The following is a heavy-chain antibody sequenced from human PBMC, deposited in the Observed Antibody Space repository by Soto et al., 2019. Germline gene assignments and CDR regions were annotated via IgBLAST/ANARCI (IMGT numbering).Heavy chain of an antibody. CDR1: GFTFSSSA. CDR3: AKGTMATVTYSAS. Sequence: EIQLLASGGGLVQPGGSLRLSCAASGFTFSSSAMSWVRQAPGTGLEWVSAMTGSGGSTFYADSVKGRFSISRDNSGDTLFLQIDSLRVEDTSMSYCAKGTMATVTYSASWGQGILFTV. V-gene: IGHV3-23*01. D-gene: IGHD5-12*01. CDR2: MTGSGGST. J-gene: IGHJ5*02.